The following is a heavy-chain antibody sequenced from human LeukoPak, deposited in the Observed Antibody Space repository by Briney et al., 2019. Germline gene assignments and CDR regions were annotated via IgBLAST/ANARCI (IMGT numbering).Heavy chain of an antibody. J-gene: IGHJ4*02. CDR1: GGTFSSYA. CDR2: IIPIFGTA. D-gene: IGHD2-2*02. CDR3: ARSRVLGSTLYGDFDY. Sequence: SVKVSCKASGGTFSSYAISWVREAPGQGLEWMGGIIPIFGTANYAQKFQGRVTITADESTSTAYMELSSLRSEDTAVYYCARSRVLGSTLYGDFDYWGQGTLVTVSS. V-gene: IGHV1-69*01.